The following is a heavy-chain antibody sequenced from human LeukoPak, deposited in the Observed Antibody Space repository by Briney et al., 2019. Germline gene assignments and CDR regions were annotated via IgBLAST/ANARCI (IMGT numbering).Heavy chain of an antibody. V-gene: IGHV1-2*02. CDR1: GYTFTDYY. CDR3: ARVSRWLQSYFDY. J-gene: IGHJ4*02. D-gene: IGHD5-24*01. CDR2: INPNSGVT. Sequence: ASVKVSCKASGYTFTDYYMHWVRQAPGQGLEWMGWINPNSGVTNYAQKFQGRVTMTRDTSISTTYMELNRLRYDDTAVYYCARVSRWLQSYFDYWGQGTLVTVSS.